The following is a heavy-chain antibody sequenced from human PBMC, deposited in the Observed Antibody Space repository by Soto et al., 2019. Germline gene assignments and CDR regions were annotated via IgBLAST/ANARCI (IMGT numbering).Heavy chain of an antibody. D-gene: IGHD3-3*01. CDR3: ARAPTGFLEWLPSHYYYGMDV. V-gene: IGHV4-31*03. J-gene: IGHJ6*02. CDR1: GGSISSGGYY. CDR2: IYYSGST. Sequence: SETLSLTCTVSGGSISSGGYYWSWIRQHPGKGLEWIGYIYYSGSTYYNPSLKSRVTISVDTSKNQFSLKLSSVTAADTAVYYCARAPTGFLEWLPSHYYYGMDVWGQGTTVTVSS.